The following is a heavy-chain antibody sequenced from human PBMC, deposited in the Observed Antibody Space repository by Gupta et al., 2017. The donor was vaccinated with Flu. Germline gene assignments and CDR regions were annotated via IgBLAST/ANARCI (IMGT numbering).Heavy chain of an antibody. D-gene: IGHD5-18*01. Sequence: YISSSSSTIYYADSVKGRFTISRDNAKNSLYMQMNSLRDEDTAVYYCARDSSRGYIFWPDYWGQGTLVTVSS. CDR2: ISSSSSTI. V-gene: IGHV3-48*02. J-gene: IGHJ4*02. CDR3: ARDSSRGYIFWPDY.